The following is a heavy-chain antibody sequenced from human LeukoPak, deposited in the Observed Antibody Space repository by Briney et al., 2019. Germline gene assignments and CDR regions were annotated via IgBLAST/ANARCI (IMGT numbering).Heavy chain of an antibody. CDR1: GFTFSRYE. Sequence: PGGSLRLSCAASGFTFSRYEMNWVRQAPGKGLEWVSYISSSGSTIYYADSVKGRFTISRDNAKNSLYLQMNSLRAEDTAVYYCARAYCGGDCPYYYYYGMDVWGQGTTVTVSS. CDR3: ARAYCGGDCPYYYYYGMDV. CDR2: ISSSGSTI. J-gene: IGHJ6*01. V-gene: IGHV3-48*03. D-gene: IGHD2-21*02.